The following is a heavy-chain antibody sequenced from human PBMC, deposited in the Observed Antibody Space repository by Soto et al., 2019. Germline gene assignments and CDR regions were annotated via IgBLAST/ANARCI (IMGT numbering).Heavy chain of an antibody. CDR1: GDTFSFYT. CDR2: IIPMVRIA. J-gene: IGHJ4*01. V-gene: IGHV1-69*02. CDR3: APIYGSGSAPIDY. Sequence: QVQLVQSGAELKKPGSSVKVSCTASGDTFSFYTMNWVRQAPGQGPEWMGRIIPMVRIANYAQKFQGRVTVTAENSTSTSYMEQCSSRSADTAVYYFAPIYGSGSAPIDYWGHRTLVTVS. D-gene: IGHD3-10*01.